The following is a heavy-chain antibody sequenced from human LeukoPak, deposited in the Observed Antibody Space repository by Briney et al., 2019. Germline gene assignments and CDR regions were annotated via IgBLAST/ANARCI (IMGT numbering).Heavy chain of an antibody. J-gene: IGHJ4*02. CDR3: ARDGDYGLLDY. CDR1: GFTFSSYE. CDR2: ISSSGSAI. V-gene: IGHV3-48*03. Sequence: GGTLRLSRAASGFTFSSYEMNWVRQAPGKGLECVSYISSSGSAIYYADSVKGRFTISRDNAKNSLYLQMNSLRAEDTAVYYCARDGDYGLLDYWGQGTLVTVSS. D-gene: IGHD4-17*01.